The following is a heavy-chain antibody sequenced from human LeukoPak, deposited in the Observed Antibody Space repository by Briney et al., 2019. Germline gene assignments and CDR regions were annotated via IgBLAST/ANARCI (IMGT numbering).Heavy chain of an antibody. J-gene: IGHJ6*03. Sequence: ASVKVSCKASGGTFSSYAISWVRQAPGQGLEWMGGIIPIFGTANYAQKFQGRVTITADESTSTAYMELSSLRSEDTGMYYCARSLFLLEAPPDLPLYYSMDVWGKGTTVTVSS. CDR2: IIPIFGTA. CDR3: ARSLFLLEAPPDLPLYYSMDV. V-gene: IGHV1-69*13. CDR1: GGTFSSYA. D-gene: IGHD1-1*01.